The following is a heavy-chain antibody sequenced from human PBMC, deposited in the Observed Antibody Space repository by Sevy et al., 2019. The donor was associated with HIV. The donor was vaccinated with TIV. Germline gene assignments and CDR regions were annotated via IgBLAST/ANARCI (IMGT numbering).Heavy chain of an antibody. CDR3: ASYGSGSYYNSNWFDP. Sequence: SETLSLTCAVSGDSISSSNWWSWVRQTPGKGLEWIGEIYHSGSTNYNPSLKSRVTISVDKSKNQFSLKLSSVTAADTAVYYCASYGSGSYYNSNWFDPWGQGTLVTVS. J-gene: IGHJ5*02. V-gene: IGHV4-4*02. CDR2: IYHSGST. D-gene: IGHD3-10*01. CDR1: GDSISSSNW.